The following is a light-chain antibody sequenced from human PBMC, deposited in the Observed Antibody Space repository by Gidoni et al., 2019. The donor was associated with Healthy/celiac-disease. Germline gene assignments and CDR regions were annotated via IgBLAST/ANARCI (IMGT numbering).Light chain of an antibody. CDR2: AAS. CDR3: QQLNSYPLT. Sequence: IQLTQSPSSLSASVGDRVTITCRASQGISSYLAWYQQKPGKDPKLLIYAASTLQSGVPSRFSGSGSGTDFTLTISSLQPEDFATYYCQQLNSYPLTFGGXTKVEIK. V-gene: IGKV1-9*01. CDR1: QGISSY. J-gene: IGKJ4*01.